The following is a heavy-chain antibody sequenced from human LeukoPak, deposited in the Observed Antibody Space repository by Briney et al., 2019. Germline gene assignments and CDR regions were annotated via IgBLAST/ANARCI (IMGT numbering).Heavy chain of an antibody. J-gene: IGHJ4*02. CDR2: ISSSSSYI. CDR3: AIDRYSSGWYTFDY. Sequence: PGGSLRLSCAASGFNFSNFGINWVRQAPGKGLEWVSSISSSSSYISYADSVKGRFTISRDNAKNSLDLQMNSLRAEDTAVYYCAIDRYSSGWYTFDYWGQGTLVTVSS. D-gene: IGHD6-19*01. V-gene: IGHV3-21*01. CDR1: GFNFSNFG.